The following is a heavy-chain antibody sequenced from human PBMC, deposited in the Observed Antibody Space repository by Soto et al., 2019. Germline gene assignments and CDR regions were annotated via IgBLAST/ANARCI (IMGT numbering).Heavy chain of an antibody. CDR3: AAAWGDFWSGYYYYYYYGMDV. CDR2: IVVGSGNT. J-gene: IGHJ6*02. V-gene: IGHV1-58*01. Sequence: AAVKVSCKGSGFTFTSCAVQWVRQALGQRLEWIGWIVVGSGNTNYAQKFQERVTITRDMSTSTAYMELSSLRSEDTAVYYCAAAWGDFWSGYYYYYYYGMDVWGQGTTVTVSS. CDR1: GFTFTSCA. D-gene: IGHD3-3*01.